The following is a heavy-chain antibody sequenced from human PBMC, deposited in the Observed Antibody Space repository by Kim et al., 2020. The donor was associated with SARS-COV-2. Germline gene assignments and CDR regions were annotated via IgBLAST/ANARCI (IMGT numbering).Heavy chain of an antibody. V-gene: IGHV3-73*01. D-gene: IGHD4-4*01. CDR1: GFTFSGSI. J-gene: IGHJ5*02. CDR2: IRSKTHSYAT. Sequence: GGSLRLSCAASGFTFSGSIIHWVRQAPGKGLEWVARIRSKTHSYATAYAASVNGTFTISRDDSKKTAYMQMNSLKTEDTAVYHCTSGDYTKYWVDCWGQG. CDR3: TSGDYTKYWVDC.